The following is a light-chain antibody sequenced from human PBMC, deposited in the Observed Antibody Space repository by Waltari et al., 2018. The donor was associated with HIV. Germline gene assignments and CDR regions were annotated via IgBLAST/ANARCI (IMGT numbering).Light chain of an antibody. Sequence: QSVLTQPPSVSGAPGPRVTFSCTGRSPNIGPAYAVHWYQPLPGTAPKLLIYGNSNRPSGVPDRFSGSKSGTSASLAITGLQAEDEADYYCQSYDSSLRGSVFGGGTKLTVL. V-gene: IGLV1-40*01. CDR2: GNS. J-gene: IGLJ2*01. CDR1: SPNIGPAYA. CDR3: QSYDSSLRGSV.